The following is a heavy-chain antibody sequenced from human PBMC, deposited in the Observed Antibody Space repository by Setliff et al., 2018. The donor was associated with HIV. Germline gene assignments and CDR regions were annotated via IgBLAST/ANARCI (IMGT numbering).Heavy chain of an antibody. CDR3: ARAPKRVYYSGSATYLHDAFDI. CDR2: ISAYSGNT. J-gene: IGHJ3*02. CDR1: GYIFISYG. D-gene: IGHD3-10*01. Sequence: ASVKVSCKASGYIFISYGISWVRQAPGQGLEWMGWISAYSGNTNYAQKVQGRVTMTTHTPTNTAYMELMSLRSDDPPVSSCARAPKRVYYSGSATYLHDAFDIWGPGTMVTVSS. V-gene: IGHV1-18*01.